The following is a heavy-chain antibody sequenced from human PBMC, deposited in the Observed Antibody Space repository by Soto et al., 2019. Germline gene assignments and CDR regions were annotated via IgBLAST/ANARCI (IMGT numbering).Heavy chain of an antibody. J-gene: IGHJ6*02. CDR3: ARDRDSSSPSPYYYYGMDV. D-gene: IGHD6-6*01. CDR1: GYTFTSYY. Sequence: ASVKVSCKASGYTFTSYYMHWVRQAPGQGLEWMGIINPSGGSTSYAQKFQGRVTMTRGTSTSTVYMELSSLRSEDTAVYYCARDRDSSSPSPYYYYGMDVWGQGTTVTVSS. V-gene: IGHV1-46*01. CDR2: INPSGGST.